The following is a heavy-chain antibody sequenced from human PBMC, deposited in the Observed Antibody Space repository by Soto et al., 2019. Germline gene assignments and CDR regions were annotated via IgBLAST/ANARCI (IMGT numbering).Heavy chain of an antibody. V-gene: IGHV4-39*01. Sequence: SETLSLTCTVSGGSISSSSYYWGWIRQPPGKGLEWIGSIYYSGSTYYNPSLKSRVTISVDTSKNQFSLKLSSVTAADTAVYYCASYYYDSSGYYYPFYWGQGTLVTVSS. CDR3: ASYYYDSSGYYYPFY. J-gene: IGHJ4*02. CDR1: GGSISSSSYY. CDR2: IYYSGST. D-gene: IGHD3-22*01.